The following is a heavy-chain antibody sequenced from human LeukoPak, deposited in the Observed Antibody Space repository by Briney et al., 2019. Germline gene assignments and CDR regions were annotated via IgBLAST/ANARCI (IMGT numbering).Heavy chain of an antibody. CDR1: GATFNSYA. J-gene: IGHJ5*02. CDR2: ISIIFGTA. D-gene: IGHD3-10*01. CDR3: ARGAKFRSYGSGTYYTSFPFDP. V-gene: IGHV1-69*06. Sequence: ASVKLSCKAAGATFNSYAIGRVRQAHVPGLEWMGGISIIFGTANYAQKFQGRVTITADKSTSTAYMELSSLRSEDMAVYYCARGAKFRSYGSGTYYTSFPFDPGGQGTLVTVSS.